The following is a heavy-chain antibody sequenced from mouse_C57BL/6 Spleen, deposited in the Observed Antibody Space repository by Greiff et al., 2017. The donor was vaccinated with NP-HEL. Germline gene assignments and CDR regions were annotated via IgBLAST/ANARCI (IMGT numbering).Heavy chain of an antibody. CDR3: ARGLLAY. J-gene: IGHJ3*01. Sequence: EVQRVESGGGLVKPGGSLKLSCAASGFTFSDYGMHWVRPAPEKGLEWVAYISSCSSTIYYADTVKGRFTISRDNAKNTLFLQMTSLRSEDTAMYYCARGLLAYWGQGTLVTVSA. CDR2: ISSCSSTI. V-gene: IGHV5-17*01. CDR1: GFTFSDYG. D-gene: IGHD2-4*01.